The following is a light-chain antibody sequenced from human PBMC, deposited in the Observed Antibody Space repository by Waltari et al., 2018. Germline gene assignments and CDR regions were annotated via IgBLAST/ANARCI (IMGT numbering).Light chain of an antibody. CDR2: EDN. J-gene: IGLJ3*02. V-gene: IGLV3-10*01. CDR3: SSTDSSGNLWV. CDR1: ALPRKY. Sequence: SYELTQPPSVSVFPGQTARITCSGDALPRKYACWYHQKSGQAPVLVIYEDNKRHSGIPARFSGSRSGTMATLTIRGAQVEDEADYYCSSTDSSGNLWVFGGGTKLTVL.